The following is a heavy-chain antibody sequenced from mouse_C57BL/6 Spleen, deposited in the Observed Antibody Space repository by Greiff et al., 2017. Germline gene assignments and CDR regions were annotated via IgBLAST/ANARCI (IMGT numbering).Heavy chain of an antibody. V-gene: IGHV1-80*01. Sequence: VQLQQSGAELVKPGASVKISCKASGYAFSSYWMNWVKQRPGKGREWIGQIYPGDGDTNDNGKFKGKATLTADKSSSTAYMQLSSLTSEDSAVYFCARGGYSNYVNYAMDYWGQGTSVTFSS. J-gene: IGHJ4*01. CDR1: GYAFSSYW. CDR2: IYPGDGDT. CDR3: ARGGYSNYVNYAMDY. D-gene: IGHD2-5*01.